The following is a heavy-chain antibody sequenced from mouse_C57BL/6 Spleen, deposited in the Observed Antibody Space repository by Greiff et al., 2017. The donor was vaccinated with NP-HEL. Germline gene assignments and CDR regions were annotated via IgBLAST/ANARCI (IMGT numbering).Heavy chain of an antibody. J-gene: IGHJ4*01. Sequence: VQLQQSGAELVKPGASVKLPCKASGYTFTSYSMHWVKQRPGRGFEWIGRIEPNSGGTKSNEKFKSKATLTVYKPSSTAYIQLCSLTSEDSAVYYCAKPHSDGPYAMDYWGQGTSVTVSS. CDR1: GYTFTSYS. CDR3: AKPHSDGPYAMDY. V-gene: IGHV1-72*01. CDR2: IEPNSGGT. D-gene: IGHD2-3*01.